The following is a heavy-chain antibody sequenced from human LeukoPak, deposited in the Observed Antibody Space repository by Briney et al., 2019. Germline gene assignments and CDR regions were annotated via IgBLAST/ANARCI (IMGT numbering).Heavy chain of an antibody. CDR1: GFTFSSYA. Sequence: GSLRLSCAASGFTFSSYAMSWVRQAPGKGLEWVSGIGASGISTYYADSVKGRFTISRDNSKNTLYLQMNSLRDEDTALYYCANGRDSTGYYYVGWGQGTLVTVSS. CDR3: ANGRDSTGYYYVG. CDR2: IGASGIST. D-gene: IGHD3-22*01. V-gene: IGHV3-23*01. J-gene: IGHJ4*02.